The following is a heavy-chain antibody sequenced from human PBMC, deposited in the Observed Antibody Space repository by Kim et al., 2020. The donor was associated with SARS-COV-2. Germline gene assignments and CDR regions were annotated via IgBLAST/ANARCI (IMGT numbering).Heavy chain of an antibody. CDR1: GYTFTSYG. D-gene: IGHD6-13*01. Sequence: ASVKVSCKASGYTFTSYGITWVRQAPGQGLEWMGWISVNNGNTNYAQKLQGRVTMATDTSTNIAYMELRSLRPDDTAVYYCARYPAAAVFDYWGQGTLVT. CDR2: ISVNNGNT. J-gene: IGHJ4*02. V-gene: IGHV1-18*01. CDR3: ARYPAAAVFDY.